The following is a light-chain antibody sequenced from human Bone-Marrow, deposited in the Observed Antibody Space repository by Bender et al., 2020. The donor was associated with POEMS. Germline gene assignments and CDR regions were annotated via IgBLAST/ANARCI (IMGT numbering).Light chain of an antibody. CDR2: GNS. CDR3: QSYDSSLSGSVL. V-gene: IGLV1-40*01. J-gene: IGLJ2*01. CDR1: TSNIGAGYD. Sequence: QSVLTQPPSVSRAPGQRVTISCTGSTSNIGAGYDVHWYQQLPGTAPKLLIYGNSNRPSGVPDRFSGSKSGTSASLAITGLQAEDEADYYCQSYDSSLSGSVLFGGGTKVTVL.